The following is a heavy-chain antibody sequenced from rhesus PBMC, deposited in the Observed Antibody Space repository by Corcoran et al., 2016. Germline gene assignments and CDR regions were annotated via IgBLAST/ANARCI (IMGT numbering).Heavy chain of an antibody. CDR1: GASTSSHW. J-gene: IGHJ4*01. V-gene: IGHV4-80*01. D-gene: IGHD6-25*01. CDR3: ARGSRIAAAGSAFDY. CDR2: INGYRGRP. Sequence: QVQLQESGPGLVKPSETLSLTCAVPGASTSSHWWTWIRQPPGRGREGIGAINGYRGRPPHHPPPKIPVPISKNGAKNPFSPKLSPGAAADTAVYYCARGSRIAAAGSAFDYWGQGVLVTVSS.